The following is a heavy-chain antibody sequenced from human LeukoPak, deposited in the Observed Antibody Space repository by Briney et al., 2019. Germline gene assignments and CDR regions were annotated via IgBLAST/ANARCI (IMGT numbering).Heavy chain of an antibody. CDR1: GGSFSGYY. Sequence: SETLSLTCAVYGGSFSGYYWSWIRQPPGKGLEWIGEINHSGSTNYNPSLKSRVTISVDTSKNQFSLKLSSVTAADTAVYYCARDPDCSTNNCLMGGEVYWGQGTLVTVSS. CDR2: INHSGST. CDR3: ARDPDCSTNNCLMGGEVY. J-gene: IGHJ4*02. D-gene: IGHD2-2*01. V-gene: IGHV4-34*01.